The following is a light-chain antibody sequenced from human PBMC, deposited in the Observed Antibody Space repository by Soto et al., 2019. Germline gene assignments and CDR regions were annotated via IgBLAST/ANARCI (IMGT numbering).Light chain of an antibody. CDR3: QSYDSSLSSYV. J-gene: IGLJ1*01. CDR1: SSNIGTGYD. Sequence: QPVLTQPPSVSGAPGQRVTISCTGSSSNIGTGYDVHWYQQLPGTAPKLLIYSNANRPSRVPDRFSGSKSGTSASLAITGLQAEDEADYYCQSYDSSLSSYVFGTGTKLTVL. V-gene: IGLV1-40*01. CDR2: SNA.